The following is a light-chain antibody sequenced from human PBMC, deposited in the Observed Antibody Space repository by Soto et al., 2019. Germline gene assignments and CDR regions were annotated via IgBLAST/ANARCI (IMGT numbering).Light chain of an antibody. Sequence: QSALTQPPSASGSPGQSVTISCTGNSNDVGHSSFISWYQQHPDKGPKLIIYEVSKRPSGVPDRFSGSKSGNTASLSVSGLQEEDEADYFCNAQADNGKHVFGTGTKVTVL. V-gene: IGLV2-8*01. CDR3: NAQADNGKHV. J-gene: IGLJ1*01. CDR2: EVS. CDR1: SNDVGHSSF.